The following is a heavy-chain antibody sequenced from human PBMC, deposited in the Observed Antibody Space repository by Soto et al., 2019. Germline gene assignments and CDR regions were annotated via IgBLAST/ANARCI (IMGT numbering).Heavy chain of an antibody. V-gene: IGHV4-34*01. CDR1: GRSFSGYY. D-gene: IGHD3-9*01. J-gene: IGHJ6*02. CDR3: ARALPILRYFDWLYYYYGMDV. CDR2: ISHSGST. Sequence: QVQLQQWGAGLLKPSETLSLTCAVYGRSFSGYYWSWIRQPPGKGLEWIGEISHSGSTNYNPSLKRRVTISVDTSKNQFPLKLSSVTAADTAVYYCARALPILRYFDWLYYYYGMDVWGQGTTVTVSS.